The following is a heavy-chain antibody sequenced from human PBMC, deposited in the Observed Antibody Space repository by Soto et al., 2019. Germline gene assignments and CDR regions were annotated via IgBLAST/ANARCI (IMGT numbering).Heavy chain of an antibody. CDR3: AKEPVSIQSIAARPVSRRFDY. V-gene: IGHV3-23*01. CDR1: GFTFSSYA. J-gene: IGHJ4*02. CDR2: ISGSGGST. Sequence: GGSLRLSCAASGFTFSSYAMSWVRQAPGKGLEWVSAISGSGGSTYYADSVKGRFTISRDNSKNTLYLQMNSLRAEDTAVYYCAKEPVSIQSIAARPVSRRFDYWGQGTLVTVSS. D-gene: IGHD6-6*01.